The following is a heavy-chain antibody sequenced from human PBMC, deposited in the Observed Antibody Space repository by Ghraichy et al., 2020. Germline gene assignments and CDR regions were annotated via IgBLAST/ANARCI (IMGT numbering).Heavy chain of an antibody. V-gene: IGHV4-39*01. J-gene: IGHJ6*03. CDR1: GGSISSSSYY. CDR3: ARSGSTYYDFWSGDTYYMDV. D-gene: IGHD3-3*01. Sequence: ESLNISCTVSGGSISSSSYYWGWIRQPPGKGQEWIGSIYYSGSTYYNPSLKSRVTISVDTSKNQFSLKLSSVTAADTAVYYCARSGSTYYDFWSGDTYYMDVWGKGTTVTVSS. CDR2: IYYSGST.